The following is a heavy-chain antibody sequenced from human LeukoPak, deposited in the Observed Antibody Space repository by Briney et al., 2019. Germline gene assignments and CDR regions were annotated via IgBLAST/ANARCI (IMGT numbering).Heavy chain of an antibody. D-gene: IGHD4-23*01. J-gene: IGHJ3*02. CDR3: ARDQVVRTLGAFDI. CDR2: ISSSSSTI. CDR1: GFTFSSYS. V-gene: IGHV3-48*01. Sequence: PVGSLRLSCAASGFTFSSYSMNWVRQAPGKGLEWVSYISSSSSTIYYADSVKGRFTISRDNAKNSLYLQMNSLRAEDTAVYYCARDQVVRTLGAFDIWAQGTMVTVSS.